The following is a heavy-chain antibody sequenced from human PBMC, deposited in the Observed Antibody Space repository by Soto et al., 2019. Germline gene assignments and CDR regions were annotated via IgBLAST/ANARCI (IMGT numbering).Heavy chain of an antibody. J-gene: IGHJ6*02. D-gene: IGHD2-2*01. Sequence: GGSLRLSCAASGFTFSTYSMNWVRQAPGKGLEWVSSISSSGTYIHYADSLKGRFTISRDNAKNSLYLQMISLRAEDTAVYYCARDPSDCSSTSCWGYYALDVWGQGTTVTVPS. CDR2: ISSSGTYI. V-gene: IGHV3-21*01. CDR1: GFTFSTYS. CDR3: ARDPSDCSSTSCWGYYALDV.